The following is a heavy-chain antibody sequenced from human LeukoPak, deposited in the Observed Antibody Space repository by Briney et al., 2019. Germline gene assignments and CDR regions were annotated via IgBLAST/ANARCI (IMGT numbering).Heavy chain of an antibody. J-gene: IGHJ5*02. D-gene: IGHD2-2*03. Sequence: PSETLSLTCTVSGGSIRSGRYYWGWIRQPPGKGLEWIASISYDGNTYYNPSLKNRVTISVDTSKNQFSLKLSSVTAADTAVYYCATHGSCTSTNCSRWFDPWGQGTLVTVSS. CDR2: ISYDGNT. V-gene: IGHV4-39*01. CDR3: ATHGSCTSTNCSRWFDP. CDR1: GGSIRSGRYY.